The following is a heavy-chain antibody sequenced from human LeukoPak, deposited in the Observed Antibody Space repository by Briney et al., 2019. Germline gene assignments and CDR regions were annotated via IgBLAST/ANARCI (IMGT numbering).Heavy chain of an antibody. V-gene: IGHV3-7*01. J-gene: IGHJ4*02. CDR3: ARGGTSGYSSSLHFWGGNYYFDY. Sequence: PGGSLRLSYAASGFTFTNYWMSWVRQAPGTGLEGVANIKQDGNEKYYVDSVRGRFTITRDNAKNSLYLQMNSLGAEDTAVYYCARGGTSGYSSSLHFWGGNYYFDYWGQGTLVTVSS. D-gene: IGHD6-13*01. CDR1: GFTFTNYW. CDR2: IKQDGNEK.